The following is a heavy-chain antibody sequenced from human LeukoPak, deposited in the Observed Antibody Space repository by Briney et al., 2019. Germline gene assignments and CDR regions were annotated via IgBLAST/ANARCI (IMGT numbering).Heavy chain of an antibody. CDR3: AIGGQYYPPYYYGMDV. V-gene: IGHV1-18*01. CDR1: GYTFTSYG. J-gene: IGHJ6*02. CDR2: ISAYNGNT. Sequence: ASVKVSCKASGYTFTSYGISWVRQAPGQGLEWMGWISAYNGNTNYAQKLQGRVTMTTDTSTSTAYMELRSLRSDDTAVYYCAIGGQYYPPYYYGMDVWGQGTTVTVPS. D-gene: IGHD2/OR15-2a*01.